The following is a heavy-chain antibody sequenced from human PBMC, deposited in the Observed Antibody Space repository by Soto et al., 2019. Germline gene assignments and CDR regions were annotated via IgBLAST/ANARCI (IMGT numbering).Heavy chain of an antibody. CDR1: GYTFTSYY. J-gene: IGHJ3*02. Sequence: QVQLVQSGAEVKKPGASVKVSCKASGYTFTSYYMHWVRQAPGQGLEWMGIINPSGGSTSYAQKFQGRVTMTRHTSTSTVYMELSSLRSEDMAVYYCARAHCGGDGPAEDAFDIWGQGTMVTVSS. CDR3: ARAHCGGDGPAEDAFDI. CDR2: INPSGGST. D-gene: IGHD2-21*02. V-gene: IGHV1-46*01.